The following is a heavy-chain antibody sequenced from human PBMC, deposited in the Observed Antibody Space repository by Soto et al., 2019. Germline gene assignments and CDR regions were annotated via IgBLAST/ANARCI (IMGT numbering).Heavy chain of an antibody. CDR3: ASERWFGEAGFDS. J-gene: IGHJ4*02. Sequence: GGSLRLSCAASGFRFSSYNMNWVRQAPGRGLEWVSCISSGSTYTYYADSMKGRVTISRDNAKNSVYLEMNSLRVEDTAAYFCASERWFGEAGFDSWGQGTLVTVSS. CDR1: GFRFSSYN. D-gene: IGHD3-10*01. CDR2: ISSGSTYT. V-gene: IGHV3-21*01.